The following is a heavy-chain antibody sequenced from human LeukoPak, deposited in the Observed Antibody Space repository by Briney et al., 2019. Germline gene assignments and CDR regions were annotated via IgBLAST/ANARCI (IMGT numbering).Heavy chain of an antibody. J-gene: IGHJ4*02. D-gene: IGHD6-13*01. CDR3: ARTYQSTVPGIAGGGIFDY. CDR2: IHHYGTT. Sequence: SETLSLTCAVYGGSFSGYYWSWIRQTPEKGLEWIGEIHHYGTTNYNPSLKSRVTILIDTSKIQFSLKLSSMTAADTAVYYCARTYQSTVPGIAGGGIFDYWGQGILVTVSS. CDR1: GGSFSGYY. V-gene: IGHV4-34*01.